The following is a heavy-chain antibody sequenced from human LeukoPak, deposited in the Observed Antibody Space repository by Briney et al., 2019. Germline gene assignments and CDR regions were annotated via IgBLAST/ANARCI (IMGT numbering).Heavy chain of an antibody. D-gene: IGHD4-23*01. V-gene: IGHV3-30*02. CDR1: GFTFSSYG. CDR2: IRYDGSNK. J-gene: IGHJ4*02. CDR3: ARMTPGVFDY. Sequence: GGSLRLSCAASGFTFSSYGMHWVRQAPGKGLEWVAYIRYDGSNKYYADSVKGRFTISRDNAKNSLYLQMNSLRAEDTAVYYCARMTPGVFDYGGQGTLVTVSS.